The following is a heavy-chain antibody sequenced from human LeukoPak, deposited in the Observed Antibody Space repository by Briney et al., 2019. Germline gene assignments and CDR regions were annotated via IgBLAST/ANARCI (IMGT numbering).Heavy chain of an antibody. V-gene: IGHV3-23*01. J-gene: IGHJ1*01. CDR2: NSGSGAYT. CDR3: AKYFASGSYYKLPH. CDR1: GFTFSSYA. Sequence: GGSLRLSCAASGFTFSSYAMSWVRQAPGKGLEGVSTNSGSGAYTYYADSVKGRFTISRDNSKNTLYLQMNSLRAEDTAVYYCAKYFASGSYYKLPHWGQGTLVTVSS. D-gene: IGHD3-10*01.